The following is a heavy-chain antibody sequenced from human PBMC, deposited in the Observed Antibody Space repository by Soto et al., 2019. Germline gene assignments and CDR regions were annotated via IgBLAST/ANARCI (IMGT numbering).Heavy chain of an antibody. CDR3: ARDGQGGEDIVATISFFDY. J-gene: IGHJ4*02. CDR2: INAGNGNT. CDR1: GYTFTSYA. D-gene: IGHD5-12*01. Sequence: ASVKVSCKASGYTFTSYAMHWVRQAPGQRLEWMGWINAGNGNTKYSQKFQGRVTITRDTSASTAYMELSSLRSEDTAVYYCARDGQGGEDIVATISFFDYWGQGTLVTVSS. V-gene: IGHV1-3*01.